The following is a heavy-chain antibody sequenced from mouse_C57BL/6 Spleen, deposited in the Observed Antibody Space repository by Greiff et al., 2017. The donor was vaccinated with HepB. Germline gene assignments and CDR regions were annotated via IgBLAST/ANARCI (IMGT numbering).Heavy chain of an antibody. Sequence: QVHVKQPGAELVRPGSSVKLSCKASGYTFTSYWMHWVKQRPIQGLEWIGNIDPSDSETHYNQKFKDKATLTVDKSSSTAYMQLSSLTSEDSAVYYCARSGSYFDVWGTGTTVTVSS. CDR2: IDPSDSET. CDR3: ARSGSYFDV. J-gene: IGHJ1*03. V-gene: IGHV1-52*01. D-gene: IGHD1-3*01. CDR1: GYTFTSYW.